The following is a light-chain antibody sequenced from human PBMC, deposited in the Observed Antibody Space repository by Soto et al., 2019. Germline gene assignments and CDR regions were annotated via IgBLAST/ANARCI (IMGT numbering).Light chain of an antibody. V-gene: IGKV1-5*03. Sequence: DIQMTQSPSILSASVGDSVTITCRASQSITTWLAWYQQKPGKAPKLLIQKASTLESGVPSRFSGSGFGTEFTLTINSLQPDDFATYYCQLYNSYALAFGGGTKVEI. CDR3: QLYNSYALA. CDR2: KAS. CDR1: QSITTW. J-gene: IGKJ4*01.